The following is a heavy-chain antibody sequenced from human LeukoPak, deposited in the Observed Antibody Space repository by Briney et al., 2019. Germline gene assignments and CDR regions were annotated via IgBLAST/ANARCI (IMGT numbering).Heavy chain of an antibody. Sequence: GGSLKISCQGSGSIFTSYWIGWVRQLPGKGLEWMGIIYPGDSDTRYSPSFQGQVTISADKSISTAYLQWSSLKASDTAMYYCARSGGDIVVVPAAIDASDIWGQGTMVTVSS. V-gene: IGHV5-51*01. CDR1: GSIFTSYW. D-gene: IGHD2-2*01. CDR2: IYPGDSDT. J-gene: IGHJ3*02. CDR3: ARSGGDIVVVPAAIDASDI.